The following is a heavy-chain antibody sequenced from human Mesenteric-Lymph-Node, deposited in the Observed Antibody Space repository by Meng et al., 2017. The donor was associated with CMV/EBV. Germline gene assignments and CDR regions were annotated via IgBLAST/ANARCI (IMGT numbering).Heavy chain of an antibody. CDR3: ASLLRFTNYYYYYGMDV. D-gene: IGHD3-3*01. CDR1: GFTFSSYA. CDR2: ISGSGGST. Sequence: GESLKISCAASGFTFSSYAMSWVRQAPGKGLEWVSAISGSGGSTYYADSVKGRFTISRDNAKNSLYLQMNSLRAEDTAVYYCASLLRFTNYYYYYGMDVWGQGTTVTVSS. J-gene: IGHJ6*02. V-gene: IGHV3-23*01.